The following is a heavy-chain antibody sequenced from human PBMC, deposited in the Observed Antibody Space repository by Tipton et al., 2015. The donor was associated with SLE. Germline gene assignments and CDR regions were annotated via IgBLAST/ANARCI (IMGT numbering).Heavy chain of an antibody. CDR1: GGSFSGYY. V-gene: IGHV4-34*01. Sequence: TLSLTCAVYGGSFSGYYWSWIRQPPGKGLEWIGESHQSGTTNYHPSFKSRVTISVDTSKNQFSLELTSVSVADTAVYYCARGNGYWDYWGKGTLVTVSS. J-gene: IGHJ4*02. CDR3: ARGNGYWDY. CDR2: SHQSGTT. D-gene: IGHD3-22*01.